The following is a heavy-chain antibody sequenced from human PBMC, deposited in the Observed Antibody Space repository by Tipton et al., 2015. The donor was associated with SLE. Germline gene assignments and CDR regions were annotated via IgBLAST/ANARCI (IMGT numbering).Heavy chain of an antibody. CDR1: GFTFSDYY. D-gene: IGHD6-13*01. Sequence: SLRLSCAASGFTFSDYYMSWIRQAPGKGLEWVSYISSSGSTIYYADSVKGRFTISRDNAKNSLYLQMNSLRAEDTAVYYCARKRGFRPGIAAAGLFDYWGQGTLVTVSS. J-gene: IGHJ4*02. V-gene: IGHV3-11*04. CDR2: ISSSGSTI. CDR3: ARKRGFRPGIAAAGLFDY.